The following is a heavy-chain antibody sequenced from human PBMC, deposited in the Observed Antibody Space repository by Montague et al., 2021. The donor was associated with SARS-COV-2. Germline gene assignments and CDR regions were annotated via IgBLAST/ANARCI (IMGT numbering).Heavy chain of an antibody. CDR2: IYTSGRT. D-gene: IGHD2-2*01. Sequence: SETLSLTCGVSGGSINSYYWSWIRQPAGRGLEWIGRIYTSGRTNHSPSLKSRVTISVDTSRNHLSLKLTSVTAADTAVYYCARDRSTSGWGYWYHGLGVWGQGTTVIVSS. CDR1: GGSINSYY. CDR3: ARDRSTSGWGYWYHGLGV. V-gene: IGHV4-4*07. J-gene: IGHJ6*02.